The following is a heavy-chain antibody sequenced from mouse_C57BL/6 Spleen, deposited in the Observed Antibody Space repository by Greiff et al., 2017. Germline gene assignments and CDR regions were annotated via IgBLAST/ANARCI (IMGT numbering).Heavy chain of an antibody. Sequence: QVQLQQPGAELVKPGASVKLSCKASGYTFTSYWMHWVKQRPGQGLEWIGMIHPNSGSTNYNEKFKSKATLTVDKSSSTAYMQLSSLTSEDAAVYYCARDSKYGSAMDYWGQGTSVTVSS. D-gene: IGHD2-5*01. CDR1: GYTFTSYW. V-gene: IGHV1-64*01. CDR2: IHPNSGST. CDR3: ARDSKYGSAMDY. J-gene: IGHJ4*01.